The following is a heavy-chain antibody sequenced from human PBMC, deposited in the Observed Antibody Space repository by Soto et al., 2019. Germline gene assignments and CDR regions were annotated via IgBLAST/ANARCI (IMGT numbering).Heavy chain of an antibody. CDR2: ISSSSSYI. J-gene: IGHJ4*02. D-gene: IGHD2-15*01. CDR3: AKGQWSVDYYFDY. V-gene: IGHV3-21*04. Sequence: PGGSLRLSCAASGFTFCSYSMNWVRQAPGKGLEWVSSISSSSSYIYYADSVKGRFTISRDNAKNTLYLQMNSLRAEDTAVYYCAKGQWSVDYYFDYWGQGTLVTVSS. CDR1: GFTFCSYS.